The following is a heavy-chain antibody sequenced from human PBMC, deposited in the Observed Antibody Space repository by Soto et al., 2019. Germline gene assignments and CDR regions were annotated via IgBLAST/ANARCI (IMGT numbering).Heavy chain of an antibody. CDR3: ARRYGGNFDY. Sequence: QVQLQESGPGLVKPSETLSLTCTVSGGSIRSYYWSWIRQPPGKGLEWIGYIYYSGSTNYNPSLKSRVAISVDTSKNQFSLKLSPVTAADTAVYYCARRYGGNFDYWGQGTLVTVSS. V-gene: IGHV4-59*01. CDR2: IYYSGST. D-gene: IGHD3-16*01. J-gene: IGHJ4*02. CDR1: GGSIRSYY.